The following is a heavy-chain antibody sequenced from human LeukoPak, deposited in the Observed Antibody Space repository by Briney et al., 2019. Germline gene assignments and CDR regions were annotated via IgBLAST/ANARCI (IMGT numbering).Heavy chain of an antibody. CDR1: GCSISSYC. J-gene: IGHJ6*03. CDR3: ARDFKDSSGWYLPGYYYYMDV. Sequence: PSETLSLTCTVSGCSISSYCWSWLRQPPGKGLEWIVRIYTSGSTNYNPSLKSRVTMSVDTSKNQFSLKLSSVTAADTAVYYCARDFKDSSGWYLPGYYYYMDVWGKGTTVTVSS. V-gene: IGHV4-4*07. D-gene: IGHD6-19*01. CDR2: IYTSGST.